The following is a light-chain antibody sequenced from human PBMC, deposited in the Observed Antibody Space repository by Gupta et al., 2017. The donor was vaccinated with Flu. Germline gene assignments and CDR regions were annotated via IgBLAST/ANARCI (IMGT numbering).Light chain of an antibody. V-gene: IGKV2-28*01. J-gene: IGKJ3*01. Sequence: DIVMTQSPLSLPVTPGEPASISCRSSQSLLYSNGYNYLDWYLQKPGQSPQLLIYLGSNRASGVPDRFSGSGSGTDFTLKISSVEAEDVGLYYCMQALRTPFTFGPGTKVDIK. CDR2: LGS. CDR3: MQALRTPFT. CDR1: QSLLYSNGYNY.